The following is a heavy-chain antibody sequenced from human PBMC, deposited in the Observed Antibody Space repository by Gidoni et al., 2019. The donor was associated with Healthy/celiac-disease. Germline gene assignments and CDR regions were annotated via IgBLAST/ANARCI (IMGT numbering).Heavy chain of an antibody. V-gene: IGHV3-73*01. CDR2: IRSKANSYAT. CDR3: TSLSVTTVH. D-gene: IGHD4-17*01. CDR1: GFTFSGSA. Sequence: EVQLVASGGGLVQPGGSLKLSCAASGFTFSGSAMHWVRQASGKGLEWVGRIRSKANSYATAYAASVKGRFTISRDDSKNTAYLQMNSLKTEDTAVYYCTSLSVTTVHWGQGTLVTVSS. J-gene: IGHJ4*02.